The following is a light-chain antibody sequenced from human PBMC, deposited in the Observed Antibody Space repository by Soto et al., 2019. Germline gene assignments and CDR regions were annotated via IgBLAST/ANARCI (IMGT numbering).Light chain of an antibody. CDR2: DVN. V-gene: IGLV2-11*01. CDR3: CSYARNYAV. Sequence: QSALTQPRSVSGSPGQSVTISCTGTSSDIGGYNYVSWYQQHPGKAPKFMIYDVNKRPSGVPDRFSGSKSGNTASLTISGLQPEDEADYYCCSYARNYAVFGGGTKVTVL. J-gene: IGLJ2*01. CDR1: SSDIGGYNY.